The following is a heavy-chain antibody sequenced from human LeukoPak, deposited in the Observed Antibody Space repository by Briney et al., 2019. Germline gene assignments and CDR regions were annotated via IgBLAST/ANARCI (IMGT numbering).Heavy chain of an antibody. CDR2: IFGAGTT. V-gene: IGHV3-53*01. D-gene: IGHD5-12*01. CDR3: AKLIVATIYGAFDI. Sequence: SGGSLRLSCAASGFTLSGDYMSWVRQAPGKGLEWVSVIFGAGTTYYADSVKGRFTISRDNSKNTLYLQMNSLRAEDTAVYYCAKLIVATIYGAFDIWGQGTMVTVSS. J-gene: IGHJ3*02. CDR1: GFTLSGDY.